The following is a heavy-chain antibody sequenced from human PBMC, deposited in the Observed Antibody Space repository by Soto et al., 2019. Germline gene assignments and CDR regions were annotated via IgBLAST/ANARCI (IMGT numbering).Heavy chain of an antibody. J-gene: IGHJ6*02. CDR3: AKVVAGSYYYGMYV. V-gene: IGHV3-30*18. D-gene: IGHD6-19*01. CDR2: ISYDGSNK. CDR1: GFTFSSYG. Sequence: QVQLVESGGGVVQPGRSLRLSCAASGFTFSSYGMHWVRQAPGKGLEWVAVISYDGSNKYYADSVKGRFTISRDNSKNTLYLQMNSLRAEDTAVYYCAKVVAGSYYYGMYVWGQGTTVTVSS.